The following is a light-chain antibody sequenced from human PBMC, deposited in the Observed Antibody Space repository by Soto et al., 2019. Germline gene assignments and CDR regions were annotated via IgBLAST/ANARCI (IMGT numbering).Light chain of an antibody. CDR2: AAS. V-gene: IGKV1-9*01. CDR3: QQYENLPT. CDR1: QDVSSY. Sequence: IQMTQSPSSLSASVGDRVTITCRASQDVSSYLVWYQQKPGKAPDLLIYAASTLQSGVPVRFSGSGSGTEFTLTISSLQPEDFATYYCQQYENLPTFGQGTRLEIK. J-gene: IGKJ5*01.